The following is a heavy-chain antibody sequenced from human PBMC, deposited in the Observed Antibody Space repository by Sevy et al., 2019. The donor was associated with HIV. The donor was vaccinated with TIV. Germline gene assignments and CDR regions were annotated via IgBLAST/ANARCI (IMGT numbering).Heavy chain of an antibody. CDR3: ARDDRITIFGVVITNYYYYMDV. D-gene: IGHD3-3*01. J-gene: IGHJ6*03. V-gene: IGHV1-69*10. CDR2: IIPILGIA. Sequence: ASVKVSCKASGGTFSSYAISWVRQAHGQGLEWMGGIIPILGIANYAQKFQGRVTITADKSTSTAYMELSSLRSEDTAVYYCARDDRITIFGVVITNYYYYMDVWGKGTTVTVSS. CDR1: GGTFSSYA.